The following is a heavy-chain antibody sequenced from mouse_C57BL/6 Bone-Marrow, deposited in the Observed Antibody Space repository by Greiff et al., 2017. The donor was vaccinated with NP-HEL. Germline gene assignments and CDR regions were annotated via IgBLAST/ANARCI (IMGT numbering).Heavy chain of an antibody. CDR1: GFTFSSYA. V-gene: IGHV5-4*03. D-gene: IGHD1-1*01. J-gene: IGHJ2*01. CDR3: ARYYYGSSYFDY. Sequence: DVMLVESGGGLVKPGGSLKLSCAASGFTFSSYAMSWVRQTPEKRLAWVATISDGGSYTYYPDNVKGRFTISRDNAKNNLYLQMSHLKSEDTAMYYCARYYYGSSYFDYWGQGTTLTVSS. CDR2: ISDGGSYT.